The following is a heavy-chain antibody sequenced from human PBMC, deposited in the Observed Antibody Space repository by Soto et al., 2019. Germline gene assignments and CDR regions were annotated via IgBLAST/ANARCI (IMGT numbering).Heavy chain of an antibody. D-gene: IGHD3-3*01. CDR2: ISSSSSYI. J-gene: IGHJ4*02. CDR1: GFTFSSYS. V-gene: IGHV3-21*01. Sequence: GGSLRLSCAASGFTFSSYSMNWVRQAPGKGLEWVSSISSSSSYIYYADSVKGRFTISRDNAKNSLYLQMNSLRAEDTAVYYCARGSTSYYDFWSGYYAPPDYWGQGTLVTVSS. CDR3: ARGSTSYYDFWSGYYAPPDY.